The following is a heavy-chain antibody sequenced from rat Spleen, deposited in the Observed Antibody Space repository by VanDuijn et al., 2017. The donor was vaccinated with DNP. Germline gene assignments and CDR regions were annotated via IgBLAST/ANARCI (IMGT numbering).Heavy chain of an antibody. CDR1: GYSISSNY. CDR2: ISYSGYT. J-gene: IGHJ2*01. V-gene: IGHV3-1*01. CDR3: ARWVRYFDY. D-gene: IGHD1-1*01. Sequence: EVQLQESGPGLVKPSQSLSLTCSVTGYSISSNYWGWVRKFPGNNMEWMGYISYSGYTRYNPSLKSRFSITRATSKNQFFLHLNSVTTEDTATYFCARWVRYFDYWGQGVMVTVSS.